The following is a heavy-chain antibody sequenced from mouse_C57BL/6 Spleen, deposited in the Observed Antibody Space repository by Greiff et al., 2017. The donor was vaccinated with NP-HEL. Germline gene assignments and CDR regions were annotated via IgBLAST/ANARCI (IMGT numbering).Heavy chain of an antibody. V-gene: IGHV1-64*01. CDR3: ARDYGSEDFDY. CDR2: IHPNSGST. Sequence: QVQLQQSGAELVKPGASVKLSCKASGYTFTSYWMHWVKQRPGQGLEWIGMIHPNSGSTNYNEKFKSKATLTVDKSSSTAYMQLSSLTSEDSAVYYCARDYGSEDFDYWGQGTTLTVSS. J-gene: IGHJ2*01. CDR1: GYTFTSYW. D-gene: IGHD1-1*01.